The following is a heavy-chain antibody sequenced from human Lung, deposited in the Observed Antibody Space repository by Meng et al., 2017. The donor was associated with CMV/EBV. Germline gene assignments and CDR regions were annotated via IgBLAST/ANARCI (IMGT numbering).Heavy chain of an antibody. CDR2: IIPIFGTA. CDR1: GGTFSSYA. V-gene: IGHV1-69*05. Sequence: SXXVSXKASGGTFSSYAISWVRQAPGQGLEWMGGIIPIFGTANYAQKFQGRVTITTDESTSAVYMELSSLRSEDTSVYYCASCPSSSSSNNYYYYGMDVWXQGTXVTV. D-gene: IGHD6-13*01. CDR3: ASCPSSSSSNNYYYYGMDV. J-gene: IGHJ6*02.